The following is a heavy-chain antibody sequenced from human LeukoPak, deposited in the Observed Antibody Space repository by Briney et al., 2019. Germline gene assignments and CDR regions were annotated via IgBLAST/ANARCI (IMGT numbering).Heavy chain of an antibody. D-gene: IGHD2-21*02. CDR1: GFNFYIYA. V-gene: IGHV3-23*01. CDR3: VKDWSDEAKCGADCLEY. Sequence: GGSLRLSCAAPGFNFYIYAMSWVRQAPGKGLEWVSSISGSGDNTYYADSVKGRYTISRDNSKNTLYLQMNTLRAEDTAVYYCVKDWSDEAKCGADCLEYWGQGTLVTVSS. J-gene: IGHJ4*02. CDR2: ISGSGDNT.